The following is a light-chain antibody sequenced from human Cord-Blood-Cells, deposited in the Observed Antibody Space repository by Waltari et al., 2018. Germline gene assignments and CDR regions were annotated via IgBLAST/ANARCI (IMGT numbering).Light chain of an antibody. Sequence: DIVMTHSSDTLAVSLGERASINSDYRRSVLYSSNNKNYLAWYQQKPGQPPKLLIYWASTRESGVPDRFSGSGSGTDFTLTISSLQAEDVAVYYCQQYYSTRFTFGPGTKVDIK. CDR3: QQYYSTRFT. V-gene: IGKV4-1*01. J-gene: IGKJ3*01. CDR2: WAS. CDR1: RSVLYSSNNKNY.